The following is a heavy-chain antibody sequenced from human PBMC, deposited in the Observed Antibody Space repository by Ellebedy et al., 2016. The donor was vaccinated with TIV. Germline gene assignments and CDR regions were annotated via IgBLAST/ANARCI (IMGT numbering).Heavy chain of an antibody. CDR1: GYSFTTYW. J-gene: IGHJ3*02. V-gene: IGHV5-51*01. CDR3: ARHNSDYDILTGAFDI. CDR2: IYPGDSGT. Sequence: PGGSLRLSCKASGYSFTTYWIGWVRQMPGKGLEWMGIIYPGDSGTRYNPSFQGQVTISADKSITTADLQWSSLKASDTAMYYCARHNSDYDILTGAFDIWGQGTMVTVSS. D-gene: IGHD3-9*01.